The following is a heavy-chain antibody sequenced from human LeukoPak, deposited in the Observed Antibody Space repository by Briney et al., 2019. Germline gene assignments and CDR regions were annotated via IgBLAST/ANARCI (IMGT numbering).Heavy chain of an antibody. Sequence: GGSLRLSCAASGFTFSSYWMSWVRQAPGKGLEWVANIKQDGSEKYYVDSVKGRFTISRDSAENTLYLQMNSLRAEDTAVYYXXXXXXXXXXXXLGYYYYYMDVWGKGTTVTISS. D-gene: IGHD3-16*01. CDR2: IKQDGSEK. CDR1: GFTFSSYW. V-gene: IGHV3-7*01. CDR3: XXXXXXXXXXXLGYYYYYMDV. J-gene: IGHJ6*03.